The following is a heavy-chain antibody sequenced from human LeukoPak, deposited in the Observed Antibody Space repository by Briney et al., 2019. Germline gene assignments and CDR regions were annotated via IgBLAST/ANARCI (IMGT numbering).Heavy chain of an antibody. Sequence: ASVKVSCKASRGTFSSYAISWVRQAPGQGLEWMGRIIPIFGTANYAQKFQGRVTITADESTSTAYMELSSLRSEDTAVYYCARGYYGGYFDWLSAGGDYNWFDPWGQGTLVTVSS. J-gene: IGHJ5*02. CDR1: RGTFSSYA. CDR2: IIPIFGTA. V-gene: IGHV1-69*13. D-gene: IGHD3-9*01. CDR3: ARGYYGGYFDWLSAGGDYNWFDP.